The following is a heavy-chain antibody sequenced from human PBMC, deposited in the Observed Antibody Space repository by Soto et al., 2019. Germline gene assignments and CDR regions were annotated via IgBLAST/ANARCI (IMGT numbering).Heavy chain of an antibody. CDR2: IFYSGST. Sequence: SETLSLTCTVSGGSISSGSYYCSWIRQHPEKGLEWIEYIFYSGSTYYNPFLESRLTISLDTSTNQFSLKLSSLTAADTAVYYCARDRRGPLGYYFDYWGQGILVTVSS. V-gene: IGHV4-31*03. CDR3: ARDRRGPLGYYFDY. D-gene: IGHD3-10*01. J-gene: IGHJ4*02. CDR1: GGSISSGSYY.